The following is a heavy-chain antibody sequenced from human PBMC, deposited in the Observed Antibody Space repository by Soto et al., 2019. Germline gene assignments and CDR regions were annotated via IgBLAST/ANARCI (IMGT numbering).Heavy chain of an antibody. CDR3: AVAVAGPTAIGY. CDR1: GFTFSTYS. D-gene: IGHD6-19*01. Sequence: PGGSLRLSCAASGFTFSTYSMHWVRQAPGKGLEWVSYINDNSSTIHYADSVKGRFTISRDNAKNTLYLQMNSLRAEDTAVYYCAVAVAGPTAIGYWGQGTLVTVSS. CDR2: INDNSSTI. J-gene: IGHJ4*02. V-gene: IGHV3-48*04.